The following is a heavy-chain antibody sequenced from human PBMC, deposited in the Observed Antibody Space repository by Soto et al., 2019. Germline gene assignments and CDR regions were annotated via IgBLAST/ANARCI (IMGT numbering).Heavy chain of an antibody. V-gene: IGHV4-39*01. Sequence: SETLSLTCTVSGGSISSSSYYWGWIRQPPGKGLEWIGSIYYSGSTYYNPSLKSRVTISVDTSKNQFSLKLSSVTAADTAVYYCARLGHDFDYWGQGTLVTVSS. CDR3: ARLGHDFDY. CDR1: GGSISSSSYY. J-gene: IGHJ4*02. CDR2: IYYSGST.